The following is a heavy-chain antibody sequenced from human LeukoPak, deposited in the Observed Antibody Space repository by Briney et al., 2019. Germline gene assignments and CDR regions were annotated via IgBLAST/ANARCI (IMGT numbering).Heavy chain of an antibody. J-gene: IGHJ4*02. V-gene: IGHV4-34*01. D-gene: IGHD5-18*01. Sequence: SETLSLTCAVYGGSFSGYYWSWIRQPPGKGLEWIGEINHSGSTNYNPSLKSRVTISVDTSKNQFSLKLSCATAADTAVYYCARAPVDTAMVSCGVLFDYWGQGTLVTVSS. CDR2: INHSGST. CDR3: ARAPVDTAMVSCGVLFDY. CDR1: GGSFSGYY.